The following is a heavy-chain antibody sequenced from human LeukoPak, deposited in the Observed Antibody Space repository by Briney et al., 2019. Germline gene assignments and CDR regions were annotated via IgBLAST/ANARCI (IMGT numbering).Heavy chain of an antibody. CDR2: IYTSGST. CDR1: GGSISSYY. J-gene: IGHJ6*02. Sequence: SETLSLTCTVSGGSISSYYWSWIRQPAGKGLEWIGRIYTSGSTNYNPSLKSRVTMSVDTSKNQFSLKLSSVTAADTAVYYCAGPRLRCFDWLYYYGMDVWGQGTTVTVSS. D-gene: IGHD3-9*01. CDR3: AGPRLRCFDWLYYYGMDV. V-gene: IGHV4-4*07.